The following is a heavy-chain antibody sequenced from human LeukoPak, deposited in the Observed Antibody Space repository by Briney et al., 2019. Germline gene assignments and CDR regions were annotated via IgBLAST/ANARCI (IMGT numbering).Heavy chain of an antibody. CDR2: ISTYNGNT. V-gene: IGHV1-18*01. Sequence: ASVKASYRSSGYTFTTYGITWVRQAPGQGLEWMGWISTYNGNTNYAQKLQGRVTMTTDTSTSTAYMELRSLRSDDTAMYYCARDRMDTGTYFDYWGQGTLVTVSS. CDR3: ARDRMDTGTYFDY. CDR1: GYTFTTYG. J-gene: IGHJ4*02. D-gene: IGHD5-18*01.